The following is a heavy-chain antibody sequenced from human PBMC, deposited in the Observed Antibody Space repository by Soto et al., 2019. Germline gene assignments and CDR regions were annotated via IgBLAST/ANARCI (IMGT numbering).Heavy chain of an antibody. V-gene: IGHV3-33*01. CDR2: IWYDGSNK. J-gene: IGHJ5*02. D-gene: IGHD1-7*01. CDR3: ARNSLTGTTLRWFDP. CDR1: GFTFSSYG. Sequence: QVQLVESGGGVVQPGRSLRLSCAASGFTFSSYGMHWVRQAPGKGLEWVAVIWYDGSNKYYADSVKGRFTISRDNSKNTLYLQMNSLRAEDTAVYYCARNSLTGTTLRWFDPWGQGTLVTVSS.